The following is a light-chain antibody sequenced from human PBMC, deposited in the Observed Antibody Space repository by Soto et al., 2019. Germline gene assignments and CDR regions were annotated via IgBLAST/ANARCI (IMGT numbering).Light chain of an antibody. CDR2: TAS. CDR3: QQAASFPFT. Sequence: DLPLTQSPASVSAAVGDRINISCRASQPIKTWLAWYQQKPGKGPKLLIYTASTLETGVPSRFSGSGSGTDFTPTISSLQPEDAAIYSCQQAASFPFTFGPGAKV. V-gene: IGKV1-12*02. CDR1: QPIKTW. J-gene: IGKJ3*01.